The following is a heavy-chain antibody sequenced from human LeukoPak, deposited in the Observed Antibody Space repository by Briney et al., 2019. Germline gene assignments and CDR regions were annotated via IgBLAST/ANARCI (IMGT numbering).Heavy chain of an antibody. V-gene: IGHV3-7*01. CDR1: GFTFSSSW. CDR3: TGHYGMNV. Sequence: PGGPLRLSCAASGFTFSSSWMTWVRQAPGKGLEWVANINQDGSEKYYVDSVRGRFTISRDNARNSLYLQMHSLGAEDTAVFYCTGHYGMNVWGQGTTVTVSS. J-gene: IGHJ6*02. CDR2: INQDGSEK.